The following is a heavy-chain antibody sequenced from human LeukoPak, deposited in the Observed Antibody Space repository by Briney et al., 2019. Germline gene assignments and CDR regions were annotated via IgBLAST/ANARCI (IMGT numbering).Heavy chain of an antibody. Sequence: GRSLRLSCAASGFTFSSYAMHWVRQAPGKGLEWVANIKQDGSEKYYVDSVKGRFTISRDNAKNSLYLQMNSLRAEDTAVYYCARSFDSSGSDLYYFDYWGQGTLVTVSS. CDR1: GFTFSSYA. J-gene: IGHJ4*02. D-gene: IGHD6-19*01. CDR2: IKQDGSEK. V-gene: IGHV3-7*01. CDR3: ARSFDSSGSDLYYFDY.